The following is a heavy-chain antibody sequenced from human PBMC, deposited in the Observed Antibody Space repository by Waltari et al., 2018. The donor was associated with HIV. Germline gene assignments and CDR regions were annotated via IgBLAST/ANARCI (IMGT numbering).Heavy chain of an antibody. D-gene: IGHD3-3*01. Sequence: VQLHESGPGLVKSSETLSLTCPVSGESVAGGRFRWPWIRLSPRGGLEWLGNILDTGTTTFNPSLGGRVSMSVELSRSQFSLTLRSLTAADTATYYCAREGPNFSDKSGFQFAHRAFDLWGQGTKVIV. CDR2: ILDTGTT. CDR1: GESVAGGRFR. V-gene: IGHV4-61*01. CDR3: AREGPNFSDKSGFQFAHRAFDL. J-gene: IGHJ4*02.